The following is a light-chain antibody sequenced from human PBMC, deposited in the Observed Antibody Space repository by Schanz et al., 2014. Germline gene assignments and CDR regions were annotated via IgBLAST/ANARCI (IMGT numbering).Light chain of an antibody. CDR3: SSYSSSSTSYV. Sequence: QSALTQPASVSGSPGQSITISCTGTSSDIGGYDYVSWYQQHPGKAPKFMIYDVVNRPSGVSDRFSGSKSGNTASLTISGLQAEDEADYYCSSYSSSSTSYVFGTGTKLTVL. J-gene: IGLJ1*01. V-gene: IGLV2-14*01. CDR1: SSDIGGYDY. CDR2: DVV.